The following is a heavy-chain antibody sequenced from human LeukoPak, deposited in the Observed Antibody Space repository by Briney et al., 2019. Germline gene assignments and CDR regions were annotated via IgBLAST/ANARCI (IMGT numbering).Heavy chain of an antibody. CDR1: GGTFSSYA. CDR3: AIIRVADFFDY. Sequence: GASVKVPCKASGGTFSSYAISWVRQAPGQGLEWMGRIIPMFGTANYAQKFQGRVTITTDESTSTAYMELSSLRSEDTAVYYCAIIRVADFFDYWGQGTLVTVSS. V-gene: IGHV1-69*05. J-gene: IGHJ4*02. D-gene: IGHD6-19*01. CDR2: IIPMFGTA.